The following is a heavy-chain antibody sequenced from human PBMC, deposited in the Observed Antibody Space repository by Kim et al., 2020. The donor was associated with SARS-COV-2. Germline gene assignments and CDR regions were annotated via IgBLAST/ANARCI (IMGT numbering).Heavy chain of an antibody. V-gene: IGHV3-23*01. CDR2: T. D-gene: IGHD1-26*01. J-gene: IGHJ4*02. Sequence: TYYADSVKGRFTISRDNSKNTLYLQMNSLRAEDTAVYYCAKRSVGATAAYWGQGTLVTVSS. CDR3: AKRSVGATAAY.